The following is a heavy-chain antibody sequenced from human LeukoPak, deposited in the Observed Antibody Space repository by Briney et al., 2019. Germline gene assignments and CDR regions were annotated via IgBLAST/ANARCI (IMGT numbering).Heavy chain of an antibody. D-gene: IGHD3-9*01. CDR1: GYTFTSYG. CDR2: VSAYNGNT. V-gene: IGHV1-18*01. CDR3: ARDRGYFDSENWFDP. J-gene: IGHJ5*02. Sequence: GASVKVSCKASGYTFTSYGISWVRQAPGQGLEWMGWVSAYNGNTNYAQKFQGRVTMTRDTSTSTVYMELSSLRSEDTAVYYCARDRGYFDSENWFDPWGQGTLVTVSS.